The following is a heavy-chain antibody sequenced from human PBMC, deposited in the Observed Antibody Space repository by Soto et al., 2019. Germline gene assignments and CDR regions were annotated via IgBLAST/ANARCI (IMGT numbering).Heavy chain of an antibody. Sequence: SETLSLTCTVSGDSMTSSSYYWGWIRQPPGKGLEWIGFIHYSGSSYYNPSLKSRVTISVDTSKNQFSLKLDSVTAADTAVYYCARDLDTATYFDYWGHGTLVTVSS. CDR3: ARDLDTATYFDY. J-gene: IGHJ4*01. CDR1: GDSMTSSSYY. CDR2: IHYSGSS. V-gene: IGHV4-39*07. D-gene: IGHD5-18*01.